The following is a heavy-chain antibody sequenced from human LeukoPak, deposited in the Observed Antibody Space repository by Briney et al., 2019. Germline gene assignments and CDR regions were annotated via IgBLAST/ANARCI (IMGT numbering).Heavy chain of an antibody. CDR1: GGSISSYY. CDR3: ARRGAAAGTGLDY. D-gene: IGHD6-13*01. Sequence: SETLSLTCTVSGGSISSYYWGWIRQPPGKGLEWIGSIYYSGSTYYNPSLKSRVTISVDTSKNHFSLKLSSVTAADTAVYYCARRGAAAGTGLDYWGQGTLVTVSS. J-gene: IGHJ4*02. CDR2: IYYSGST. V-gene: IGHV4-39*02.